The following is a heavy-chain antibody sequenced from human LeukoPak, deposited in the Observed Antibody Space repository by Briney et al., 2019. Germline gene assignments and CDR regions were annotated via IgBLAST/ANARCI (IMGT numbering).Heavy chain of an antibody. D-gene: IGHD3-22*01. CDR3: ARLQNYYYDSSGYYYSPPFDY. CDR2: ISDSGST. J-gene: IGHJ4*02. CDR1: GGSISSGDSY. Sequence: SETLSLTCTVSGGSISSGDSYWSWIRQHPGKGLEWLGHISDSGSTYYNPSLKSRLTISVDTSKNHFSLKLSSVTAADTAVYYCARLQNYYYDSSGYYYSPPFDYWGQGTLVTVSS. V-gene: IGHV4-31*03.